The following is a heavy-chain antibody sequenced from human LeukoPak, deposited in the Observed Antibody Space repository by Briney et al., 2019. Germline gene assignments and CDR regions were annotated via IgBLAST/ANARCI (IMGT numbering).Heavy chain of an antibody. D-gene: IGHD2-21*01. J-gene: IGHJ4*02. CDR1: GGSISSSSYY. CDR2: IYYSGST. Sequence: SETLSLTCTVSGGSISSSSYYWGWIRQPPGKGLEWIGSIYYSGSTNYNPSLKSRVTISVDTSKNQFSLKLSSVTAADTAVYYCARRGGGDGLFDYWGQGTLVTVFS. CDR3: ARRGGGDGLFDY. V-gene: IGHV4-39*01.